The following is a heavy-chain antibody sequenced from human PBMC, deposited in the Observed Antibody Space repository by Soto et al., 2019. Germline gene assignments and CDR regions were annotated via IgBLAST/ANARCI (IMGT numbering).Heavy chain of an antibody. Sequence: GASVKVSCKASGYTFTSYGISCVRQAPGQGLEWMGWISAYNGNTNYAQKLQGRVTMTTDTSTSTAYMELRSLRSDDTAVYYCARVPGTTGPEYFQHWGQGTLVTVSS. CDR2: ISAYNGNT. D-gene: IGHD1-7*01. CDR3: ARVPGTTGPEYFQH. J-gene: IGHJ1*01. CDR1: GYTFTSYG. V-gene: IGHV1-18*01.